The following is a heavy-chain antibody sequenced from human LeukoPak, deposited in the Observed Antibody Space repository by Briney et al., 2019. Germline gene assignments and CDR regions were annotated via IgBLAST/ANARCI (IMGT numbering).Heavy chain of an antibody. CDR1: GGSFSGYY. CDR3: ARQPLERVVKPLYGSGSYYYIRSDSRKYYYYYYMDV. Sequence: PSETLSLTCAVYGGSFSGYYWSWIRQPPGKGLEWIGEINHSGSTNYNPSLKSRVTISVDTSKNQFSLKLSSVTAADTAVYYCARQPLERVVKPLYGSGSYYYIRSDSRKYYYYYYMDVWGKGTTVTISS. CDR2: INHSGST. D-gene: IGHD3-10*01. J-gene: IGHJ6*03. V-gene: IGHV4-34*01.